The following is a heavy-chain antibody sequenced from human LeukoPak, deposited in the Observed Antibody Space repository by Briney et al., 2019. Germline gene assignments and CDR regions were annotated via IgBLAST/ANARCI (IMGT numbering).Heavy chain of an antibody. J-gene: IGHJ5*02. CDR1: GFTFSRYG. CDR3: AATYGSDWYRFDP. CDR2: IRNDGSNT. V-gene: IGHV3-30*02. D-gene: IGHD6-19*01. Sequence: GGPLRLSCAASGFTFSRYGMHWVRQAPGKGLEWVAYIRNDGSNTNYADSVMGRFTIYRDDSKRTLYLQMNSLTPEDTGVYYCAATYGSDWYRFDPWGQGTLITVSS.